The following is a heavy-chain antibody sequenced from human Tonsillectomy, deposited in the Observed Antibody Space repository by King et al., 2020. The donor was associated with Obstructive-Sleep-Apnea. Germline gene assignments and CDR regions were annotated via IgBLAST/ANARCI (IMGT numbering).Heavy chain of an antibody. D-gene: IGHD2-2*01. CDR1: GGSISSYY. CDR2: IYYSGST. CDR3: ASQYCSSTSCYVGY. J-gene: IGHJ4*02. V-gene: IGHV4-59*08. Sequence: QLQESGPGLVKPSETLSLTCTVSGGSISSYYWSWIRQPPGKGLEWIGYIYYSGSTNYNPSLTSRVTISVDTSKNQFSLKLSSVTAADTAVYYCASQYCSSTSCYVGYWGQGTLVTVSS.